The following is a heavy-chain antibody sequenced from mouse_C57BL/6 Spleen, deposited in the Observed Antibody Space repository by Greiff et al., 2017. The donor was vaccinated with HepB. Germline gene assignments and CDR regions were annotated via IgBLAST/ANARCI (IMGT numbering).Heavy chain of an antibody. D-gene: IGHD1-1*01. CDR3: ASDVRYPAMDY. J-gene: IGHJ4*01. V-gene: IGHV1-55*01. CDR2: IYPGSGST. Sequence: QVQLQQPGAELVKPGASVKMSCKASGYTFTSYWITWVKQRPGQGLEWIGDIYPGSGSTNYNEKFKSKATLTVATSSSTAYMQLSSLTSEDSAVYYCASDVRYPAMDYWGQGTSVTVSS. CDR1: GYTFTSYW.